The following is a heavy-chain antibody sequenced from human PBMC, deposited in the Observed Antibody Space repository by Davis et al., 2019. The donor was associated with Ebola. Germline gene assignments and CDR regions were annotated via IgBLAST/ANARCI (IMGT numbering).Heavy chain of an antibody. Sequence: PGGSLRLSCAASGFTSSSYAMHWVRQAPGKGLEWVAVISYDGSNKYYADSVKGRFTISRDNAKNSLYLQMNSLRAEDTAVYYCAKDSAMIVVVKFDYWGQGTLVTVSS. J-gene: IGHJ4*02. V-gene: IGHV3-30-3*01. CDR3: AKDSAMIVVVKFDY. CDR1: GFTSSSYA. D-gene: IGHD3-22*01. CDR2: ISYDGSNK.